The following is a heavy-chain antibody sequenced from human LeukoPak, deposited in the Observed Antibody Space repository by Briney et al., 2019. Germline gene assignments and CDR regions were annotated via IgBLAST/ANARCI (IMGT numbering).Heavy chain of an antibody. Sequence: GGSLRLSCAASGFTFSSYAMSWIRQAPGKGLEWVSAISGSGGSTYYADPVKGRFTISRDNSKNTLYLQMKSLRAEDTAVYYCAKAGSGSYYNYGFDYWGQGTLVTVSS. V-gene: IGHV3-23*01. D-gene: IGHD3-10*01. CDR2: ISGSGGST. CDR3: AKAGSGSYYNYGFDY. CDR1: GFTFSSYA. J-gene: IGHJ4*02.